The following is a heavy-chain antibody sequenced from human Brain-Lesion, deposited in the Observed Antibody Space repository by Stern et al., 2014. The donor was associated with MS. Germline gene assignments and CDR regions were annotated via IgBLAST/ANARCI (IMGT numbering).Heavy chain of an antibody. V-gene: IGHV3-11*01. CDR1: GFIFSDYY. CDR3: AISSSRYYFDS. Sequence: QVQLEESGGTLVKPGGSLRLSCAASGFIFSDYYMNWIRQAPGQGLEWVSYISTTASTIYYADSVKGRFTISRDNTKNSLFLQMSSPRAEDTAVYYCAISSSRYYFDSWGLGTLVTVSS. CDR2: ISTTASTI. D-gene: IGHD2-2*01. J-gene: IGHJ4*02.